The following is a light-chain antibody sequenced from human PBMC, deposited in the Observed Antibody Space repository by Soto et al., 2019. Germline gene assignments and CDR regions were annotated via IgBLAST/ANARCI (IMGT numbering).Light chain of an antibody. V-gene: IGKV1-9*01. CDR1: QGSRSY. J-gene: IGKJ4*01. Sequence: IQLTQSPSFLSASVGDRVTITCRASQGSRSYVAWYRQKPGKAPKLLIYAASPLQSGVPSSLSGSVSGTEFTLTISSLQPEDFATYYCHQVNSYPLTFGGGTKVDIK. CDR2: AAS. CDR3: HQVNSYPLT.